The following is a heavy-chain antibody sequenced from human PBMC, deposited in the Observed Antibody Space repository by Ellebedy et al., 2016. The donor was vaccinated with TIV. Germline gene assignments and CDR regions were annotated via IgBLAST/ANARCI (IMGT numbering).Heavy chain of an antibody. CDR2: IYYGGGT. J-gene: IGHJ3*02. CDR1: GVSITTNY. V-gene: IGHV4-59*01. CDR3: ARPYGSGWLGRSAFDI. D-gene: IGHD6-19*01. Sequence: MPGGSLRLSCTVSGVSITTNYWSWIRQTPGKGLEWIGYIYYGGGTNYNPSLKSRVTLSLDTSKNHFSLKLTSVTAADTAVYYCARPYGSGWLGRSAFDIWGPGTMLTVSS.